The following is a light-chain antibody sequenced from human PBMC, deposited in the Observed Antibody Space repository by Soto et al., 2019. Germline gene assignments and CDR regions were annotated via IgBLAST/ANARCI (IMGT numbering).Light chain of an antibody. Sequence: EILMTQSPATLSVSPGERATLSCRASQSISSKLAWYNHKPGQAPRLLIYGASTRATGIPARLSGSGSGTDFTLTISRMEPEDFAVYYCQQYGSSGTFGHGTKVDIK. CDR2: GAS. V-gene: IGKV3D-15*01. CDR1: QSISSK. CDR3: QQYGSSGT. J-gene: IGKJ1*01.